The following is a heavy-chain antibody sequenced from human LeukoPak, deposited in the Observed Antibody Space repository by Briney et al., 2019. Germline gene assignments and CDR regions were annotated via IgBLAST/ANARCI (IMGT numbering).Heavy chain of an antibody. CDR3: ASRRQWLDY. CDR1: GFTFSTYA. J-gene: IGHJ4*02. D-gene: IGHD6-19*01. Sequence: PGGSLKLSCAASGFTFSTYAMTWVRQPPGKGLEWVSSISNRDTTYYADSVKGRFTISRDNSNNMLCLQMTSLRADDTAVYYCASRRQWLDYWGQGTLVTVSS. V-gene: IGHV3-23*01. CDR2: ISNRDTT.